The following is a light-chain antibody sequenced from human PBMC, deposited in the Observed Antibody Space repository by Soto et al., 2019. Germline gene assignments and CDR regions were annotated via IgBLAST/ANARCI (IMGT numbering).Light chain of an antibody. Sequence: QSALTQPASVSGSPGQSVSISCTGSTSDVGANNYVAWYQHKPGKAPRLLIYEVDHRPSGISPRFSGSKSGNTASLTISGLQTDDEADYYCSSYTVINTAVFGGGTKLTVL. CDR2: EVD. V-gene: IGLV2-14*01. CDR3: SSYTVINTAV. J-gene: IGLJ3*02. CDR1: TSDVGANNY.